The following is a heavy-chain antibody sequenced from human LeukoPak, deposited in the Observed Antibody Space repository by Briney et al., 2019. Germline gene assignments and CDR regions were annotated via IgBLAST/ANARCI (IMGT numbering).Heavy chain of an antibody. D-gene: IGHD4-17*01. Sequence: PSETPTLTCTVSGGSISSSSYYWSWIRQPPGKGLEWIGYIYYSGSTNYNPSLKSRVTISVDTSKNQFSLKLSSVTAADTAVYYCARGLGTVTFFDYWGQGTLVTVSS. V-gene: IGHV4-61*01. J-gene: IGHJ4*02. CDR1: GGSISSSSYY. CDR2: IYYSGST. CDR3: ARGLGTVTFFDY.